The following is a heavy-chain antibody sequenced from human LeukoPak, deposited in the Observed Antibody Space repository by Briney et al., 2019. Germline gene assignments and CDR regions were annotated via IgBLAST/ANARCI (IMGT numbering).Heavy chain of an antibody. CDR3: ARGPGGYNHNWFDP. CDR1: GGSISSSSYY. CDR2: IYYSGST. Sequence: PSETLSLTCTVSGGSISSSSYYWGWIRQPPGKGLEWIGSIYYSGSTYYNPSLKSRVTISVDTSKNQFSLKLSSVTAADTAVYYCARGPGGYNHNWFDPWGQGTLVIVSS. V-gene: IGHV4-39*07. J-gene: IGHJ5*02. D-gene: IGHD5-24*01.